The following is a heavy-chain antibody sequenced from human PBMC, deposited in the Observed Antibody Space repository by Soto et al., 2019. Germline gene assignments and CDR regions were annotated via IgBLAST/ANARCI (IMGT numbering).Heavy chain of an antibody. D-gene: IGHD4-4*01. J-gene: IGHJ4*02. V-gene: IGHV1-46*02. CDR1: GYNFNQYY. CDR2: INLRGGTT. CDR3: SRGPEDSNVPRWDY. Sequence: QVQLMQSGAEVRKPGASVRLSCETSGYNFNQYYIHWVRQAPGQGLEWMGIINLRGGTTEYAHKFRGRGTVTGDTSTETAEMELRSLRSEDTAMYFCSRGPEDSNVPRWDYWVQGTLVTVS.